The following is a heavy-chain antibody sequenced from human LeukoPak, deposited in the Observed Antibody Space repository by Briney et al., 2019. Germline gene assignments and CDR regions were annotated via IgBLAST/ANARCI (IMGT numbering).Heavy chain of an antibody. D-gene: IGHD6-13*01. CDR1: GFTFSSYA. V-gene: IGHV3-23*01. CDR2: ISGSGGST. CDR3: AKDNVAAGNPLLFQH. J-gene: IGHJ1*01. Sequence: PGGSLRLSCAASGFTFSSYAMSWVRQAPGKGLEWVSAISGSGGSTYYADSVKGRFTISRDNSKNTLYLQMNSLRAEDTAVYYCAKDNVAAGNPLLFQHWGQGTLVTVSS.